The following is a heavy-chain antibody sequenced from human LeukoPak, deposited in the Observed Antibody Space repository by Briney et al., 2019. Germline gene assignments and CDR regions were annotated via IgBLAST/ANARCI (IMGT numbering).Heavy chain of an antibody. CDR3: AKEHRDGYSYGQGLDY. V-gene: IGHV3-30*18. J-gene: IGHJ4*02. CDR1: GFTFSRYG. CDR2: ISYDGSNK. Sequence: GGSLRLSCAASGFTFSRYGLHWVRQAPGKGLEWVAVISYDGSNKYYADSVKGRFTISRDNSKNTLYLQMNSLRAEDTAVYYCAKEHRDGYSYGQGLDYWGQGTLVTVSS. D-gene: IGHD5-18*01.